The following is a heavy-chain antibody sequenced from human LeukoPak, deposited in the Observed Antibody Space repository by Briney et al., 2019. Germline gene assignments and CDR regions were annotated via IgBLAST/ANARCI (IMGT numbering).Heavy chain of an antibody. CDR3: VKVSVAGTSVDS. D-gene: IGHD6-19*01. V-gene: IGHV3-64D*06. Sequence: GSLRLSCSASGFTFSIYTMHWVRQALGKGLEYVSAISSNGGTTYYADSLKGRFTISRDNSKNTLYLQMSSLRAEDTAMYYCVKVSVAGTSVDSWGQGTLVTVSS. CDR1: GFTFSIYT. CDR2: ISSNGGTT. J-gene: IGHJ4*02.